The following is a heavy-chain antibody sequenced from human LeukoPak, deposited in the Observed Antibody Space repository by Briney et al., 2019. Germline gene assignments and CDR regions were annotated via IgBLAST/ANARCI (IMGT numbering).Heavy chain of an antibody. CDR2: ISGNGDNT. J-gene: IGHJ4*02. Sequence: ASVKVSCKASGYPFTTYGITWVRQAPGQGLEWMGWISGNGDNTKYVEGFQGRVTMTTDTATSTAYMELGSLRSDDTAVYFCARVHGYNIGIYYFDYWGQGTLVTVSS. D-gene: IGHD5-18*01. V-gene: IGHV1-18*01. CDR3: ARVHGYNIGIYYFDY. CDR1: GYPFTTYG.